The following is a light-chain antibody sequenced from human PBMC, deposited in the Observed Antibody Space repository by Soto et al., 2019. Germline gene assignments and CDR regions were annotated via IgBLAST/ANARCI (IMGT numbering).Light chain of an antibody. CDR1: RSNIGNNY. CDR3: AAWDDKLSGVV. V-gene: IGLV1-47*02. J-gene: IGLJ3*02. CDR2: SIN. Sequence: QSALTQPPSASGTAGQGVTISCSGSRSNIGNNYVYWYQQVPGTAPKLLVNSINERPSGVPDRFSGSKSGTSASLAVSGLLSEDEADYYCAAWDDKLSGVVFGGGTKLTVL.